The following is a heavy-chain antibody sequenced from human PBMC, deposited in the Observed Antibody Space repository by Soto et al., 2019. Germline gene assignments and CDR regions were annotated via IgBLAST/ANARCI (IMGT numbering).Heavy chain of an antibody. CDR1: GGSFSGYY. J-gene: IGHJ6*03. D-gene: IGHD4-4*01. V-gene: IGHV4-34*01. CDR3: ARGGFVSGSNYEYYYYMDV. CDR2: INHSGST. Sequence: SETLSLTCAVYGGSFSGYYWSWIRQPPGKGLEWIGEINHSGSTNYNPSLKSRVTISVDTSKNQFSLKLSSVTAADTAVYYCARGGFVSGSNYEYYYYMDVWGKGTTVTVSS.